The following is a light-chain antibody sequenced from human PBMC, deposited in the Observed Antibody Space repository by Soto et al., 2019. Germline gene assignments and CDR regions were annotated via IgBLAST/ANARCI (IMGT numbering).Light chain of an antibody. V-gene: IGLV2-14*01. CDR1: SSDVGGYNY. Sequence: QYVLAQPASVSGSPGQSITISCTGTSSDVGGYNYVSWYQQHPGKAPKLMIYEVSNRPSGVSNRFSGSKSGNTASLTISGLQAEDEADYYCSSYTSSSAWVFGTGTKVTVL. CDR2: EVS. J-gene: IGLJ1*01. CDR3: SSYTSSSAWV.